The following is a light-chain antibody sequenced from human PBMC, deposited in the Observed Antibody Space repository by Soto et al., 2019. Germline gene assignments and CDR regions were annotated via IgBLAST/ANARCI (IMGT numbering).Light chain of an antibody. J-gene: IGKJ1*01. CDR1: QGISYY. CDR2: KAS. CDR3: QHYNSYSEA. V-gene: IGKV1-5*03. Sequence: IQLTQSPSSLSASVGDRVTITCRASQGISYYLAWYQQKPGKAPKLLIYKASTLKSGVPSRFSGSGSGTEFTLTISSLQPDDFATYYCQHYNSYSEAFGQGTKVDIK.